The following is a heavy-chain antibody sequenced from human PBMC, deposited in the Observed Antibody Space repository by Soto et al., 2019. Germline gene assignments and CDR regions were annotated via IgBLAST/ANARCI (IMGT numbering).Heavy chain of an antibody. V-gene: IGHV1-69*01. CDR3: ASPLRWSGYYIALDY. J-gene: IGHJ4*02. D-gene: IGHD3-3*01. CDR2: IIPIFDTI. CDR1: GATFSSFA. Sequence: QVQLLQSGAEVKKPGSSLKVSCKASGATFSSFAFSWVRQAPGQGLEWMGVIIPIFDTIKFARKFQGRVTLTAEESTGTAYMELDRLTSEDTAVYYCASPLRWSGYYIALDYWGQGTLVIVSS.